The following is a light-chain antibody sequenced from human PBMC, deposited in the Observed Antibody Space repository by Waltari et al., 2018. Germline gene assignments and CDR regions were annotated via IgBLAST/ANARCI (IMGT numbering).Light chain of an antibody. V-gene: IGLV2-14*01. CDR2: DFS. CDR1: SSDIGSYTF. Sequence: QSALTQPASVSGSPGQSITISCAGTSSDIGSYTFVSWYQQHPGKSPKLIIYDFSNRPSGVSDRFSGSKSGNTASLTISGLQADDEATYYCNSYTTGSSLTVIFGGGTKLTVL. CDR3: NSYTTGSSLTVI. J-gene: IGLJ2*01.